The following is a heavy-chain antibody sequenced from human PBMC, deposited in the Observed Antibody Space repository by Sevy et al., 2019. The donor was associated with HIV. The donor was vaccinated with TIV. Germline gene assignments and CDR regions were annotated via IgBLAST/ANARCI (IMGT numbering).Heavy chain of an antibody. J-gene: IGHJ4*02. D-gene: IGHD6-13*01. CDR2: INPKSGGT. CDR1: GYTFTGYY. CDR3: AREVGSSSPPGY. Sequence: ASVKVSCKASGYTFTGYYMHWVRQAPGQGLEWMGWINPKSGGTNYAQKFQGRVTMTRDTSISTAYMELSRLRSDDTAVYYCAREVGSSSPPGYWGQGTLVTVSS. V-gene: IGHV1-2*02.